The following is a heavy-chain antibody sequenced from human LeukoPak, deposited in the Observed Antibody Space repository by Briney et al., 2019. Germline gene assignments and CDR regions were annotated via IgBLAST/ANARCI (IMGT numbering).Heavy chain of an antibody. Sequence: GGSLRLSCTASGFTFGDYAMSWVRQAPGKGLEWVGFIRSKAYGGTTEYAASVKGRFTISRDDSKSIAYLQMNSLKTEDAAVYYCTRDLGRFWIIAARADAFDIWGQGTMVTVSS. J-gene: IGHJ3*02. CDR2: IRSKAYGGTT. D-gene: IGHD6-6*01. CDR3: TRDLGRFWIIAARADAFDI. V-gene: IGHV3-49*04. CDR1: GFTFGDYA.